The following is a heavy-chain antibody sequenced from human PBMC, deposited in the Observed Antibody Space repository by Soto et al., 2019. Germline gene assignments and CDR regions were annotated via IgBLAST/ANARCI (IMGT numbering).Heavy chain of an antibody. CDR1: GFPLSEYA. CDR2: IAGSSGGTT. J-gene: IGHJ4*02. D-gene: IGHD1-1*01. Sequence: LSLSFAASGFPLSEYALNSVLQATLKVLEWVSFIAGSSGGTTYYADSVKGRFTISTDDAKSELYLKMNSLRPEDKAVYYCARGGLEPLDYWGQEAMDPASS. V-gene: IGHV3-48*03. CDR3: ARGGLEPLDY.